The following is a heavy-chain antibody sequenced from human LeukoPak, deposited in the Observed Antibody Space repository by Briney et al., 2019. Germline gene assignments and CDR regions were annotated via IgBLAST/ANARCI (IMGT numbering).Heavy chain of an antibody. J-gene: IGHJ4*02. V-gene: IGHV3-23*01. CDR1: GFTFSKYA. D-gene: IGHD3-22*01. CDR2: ISVSGGST. CDR3: AKSNYFDSGGYYFFDY. Sequence: GGSLRLSCAASGFTFSKYAMTWVRQAPGKGLEWVSGISVSGGSTNYADSVKGRFTISRDDSKNTLYLQMNSLRAEDTAVYYCAKSNYFDSGGYYFFDYWGQGTLVTVSS.